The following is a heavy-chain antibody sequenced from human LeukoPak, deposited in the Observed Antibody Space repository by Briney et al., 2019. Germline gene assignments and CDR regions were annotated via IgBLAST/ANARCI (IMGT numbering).Heavy chain of an antibody. CDR3: ARCPYYYDGSPDY. Sequence: SETLSLTCAVYGGSFSGYYWSWIRQPPGKGLEWIGEINHSGSTNYNPSLKSRVTISVDTSKNQFSLKLSSVTAADTAVYYCARCPYYYDGSPDYWGQGTLVTVSS. V-gene: IGHV4-34*01. D-gene: IGHD3-22*01. CDR1: GGSFSGYY. J-gene: IGHJ4*02. CDR2: INHSGST.